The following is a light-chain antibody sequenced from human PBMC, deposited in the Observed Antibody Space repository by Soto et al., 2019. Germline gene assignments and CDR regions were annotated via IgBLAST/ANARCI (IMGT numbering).Light chain of an antibody. J-gene: IGKJ2*01. CDR2: GAS. Sequence: LTQSPSSLAASTGERATLSCRASQNIITYLAWYQQKPGQAPRLLIYGASTRATGVPDRLSGSGSGADFTLTINRLEPEDFAVYFCQHYYRLPPTYGQGTKLEV. CDR3: QHYYRLPPT. CDR1: QNIITY. V-gene: IGKV3-20*01.